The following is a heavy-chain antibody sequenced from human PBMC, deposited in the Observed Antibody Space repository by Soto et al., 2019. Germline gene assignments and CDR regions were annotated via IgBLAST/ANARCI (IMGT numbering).Heavy chain of an antibody. D-gene: IGHD3-9*01. CDR1: GYTFTSCY. CDR3: ARDTQHTYYDILTGYTLGAFDI. Sequence: ASVKVSCKASGYTFTSCYIHWVRQAPGQGLEWMGIINPSGGSTSYAQKFQGRVTMTRDTSTSTVYMELSSLRSEDTAVYYCARDTQHTYYDILTGYTLGAFDIWGQGTMVTVSS. CDR2: INPSGGST. V-gene: IGHV1-46*01. J-gene: IGHJ3*02.